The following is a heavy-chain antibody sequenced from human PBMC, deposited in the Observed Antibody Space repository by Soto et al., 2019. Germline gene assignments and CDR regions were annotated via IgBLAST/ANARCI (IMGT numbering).Heavy chain of an antibody. V-gene: IGHV3-23*01. CDR2: ISGSGDST. D-gene: IGHD3-22*01. Sequence: EVQMLESGGGLVQPGGSLRLSCAASRFTFSSYVMSWVRQAPGKGLDWVSAISGSGDSTYYADSVKGRFTISRDNSKNTLNLQLNSLRVEDTAVYYCAKGSSGYRPYYFDNWGQGTLVTVSS. J-gene: IGHJ4*02. CDR3: AKGSSGYRPYYFDN. CDR1: RFTFSSYV.